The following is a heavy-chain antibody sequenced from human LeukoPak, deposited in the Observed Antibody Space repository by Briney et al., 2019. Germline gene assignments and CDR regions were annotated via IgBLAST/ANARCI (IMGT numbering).Heavy chain of an antibody. Sequence: PSQTLSLTCTVSGGSISSGGYYWSWIRQNPGKGLEWIEYIYDSGSTYYNPSLKSRVTISVDKSKNQFSLKLSSVTAADTAVYYCARATYYDSSGYYLVEYAFDIWGQGTMVTVSS. CDR3: ARATYYDSSGYYLVEYAFDI. CDR2: IYDSGST. D-gene: IGHD3-22*01. J-gene: IGHJ3*02. CDR1: GGSISSGGYY. V-gene: IGHV4-31*03.